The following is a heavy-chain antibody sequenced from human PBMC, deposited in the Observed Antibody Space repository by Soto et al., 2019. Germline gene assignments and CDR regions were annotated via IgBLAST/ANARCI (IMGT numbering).Heavy chain of an antibody. Sequence: GGSLRLSCAVSGFTFSSYAMSWVRQAPGKGLEWVSAISGSGISKYYADSVKGRFTISRDTSKSTLYLQMNSLRAEDAAVYYCAKSPGSGWAYYYYGMYVWGQGTTVTVSS. CDR1: GFTFSSYA. V-gene: IGHV3-23*01. J-gene: IGHJ6*02. CDR3: AKSPGSGWAYYYYGMYV. D-gene: IGHD6-19*01. CDR2: ISGSGISK.